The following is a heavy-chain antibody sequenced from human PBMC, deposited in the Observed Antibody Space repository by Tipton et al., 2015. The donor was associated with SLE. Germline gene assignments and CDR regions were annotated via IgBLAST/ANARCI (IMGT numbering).Heavy chain of an antibody. CDR1: GGSISSYY. CDR3: VSYDRSGYQFDY. CDR2: TYYSGSTNYSGST. D-gene: IGHD3-22*01. V-gene: IGHV4-59*12. J-gene: IGHJ4*02. Sequence: TLSLTCTVSGGSISSYYWSWIRQPPGKGLEWIGYTYYSGSTNYSGSTNYNPSLKSRVTIALDTSKNQFSLRLSSVTAADTAVYYCVSYDRSGYQFDYWGQGTLVTVSS.